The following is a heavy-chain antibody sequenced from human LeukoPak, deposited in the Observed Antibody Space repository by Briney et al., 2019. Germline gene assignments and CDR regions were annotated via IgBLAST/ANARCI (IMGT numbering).Heavy chain of an antibody. D-gene: IGHD2-2*01. V-gene: IGHV3-30*03. CDR1: GFTFSSYG. CDR2: ISYDGSNK. CDR3: ARSTTSCLCDAFDV. J-gene: IGHJ3*01. Sequence: GGSLRLSCAASGFTFSSYGMHWVRQAPGKGLEWVAVISYDGSNKYYADSVKGRFTISRDNSKNTLYLQMNSLRAEDTAVYYCARSTTSCLCDAFDVWGQGTMVTVSS.